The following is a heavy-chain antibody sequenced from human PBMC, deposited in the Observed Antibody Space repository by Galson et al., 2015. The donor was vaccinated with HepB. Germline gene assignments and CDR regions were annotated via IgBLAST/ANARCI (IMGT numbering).Heavy chain of an antibody. D-gene: IGHD1-7*01. CDR3: ARAPEELELYYFDY. V-gene: IGHV3-23*01. Sequence: SLRLSCAASGFTFSSYGMHWVRQAPGKGLEWVSAISGSGGSTYYADSVKGRFTISRDNSKNTLYLQMNSLRAEDTAVYYCARAPEELELYYFDYWGQGTLVTVSS. J-gene: IGHJ4*02. CDR1: GFTFSSYG. CDR2: ISGSGGST.